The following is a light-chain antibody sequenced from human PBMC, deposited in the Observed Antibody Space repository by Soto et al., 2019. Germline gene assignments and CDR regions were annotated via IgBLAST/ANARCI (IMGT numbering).Light chain of an antibody. CDR2: DAS. CDR1: QSVSSY. J-gene: IGKJ5*01. Sequence: EIVLTPSPATLSLSPGEKTTLSCRASQSVSSYLAWYQHKPGQAPRLLIYDASNRATGIPARFSGSGSGTDFTLTISSLEPEDFAVYYCQQRSNWPVTFGQGTRLEIK. V-gene: IGKV3-11*01. CDR3: QQRSNWPVT.